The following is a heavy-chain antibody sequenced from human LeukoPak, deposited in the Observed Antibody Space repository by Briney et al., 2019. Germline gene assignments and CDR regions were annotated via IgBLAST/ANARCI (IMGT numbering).Heavy chain of an antibody. CDR2: ISWNSGRI. Sequence: GGSLRLSCAASGFTFDDYAMHWVRQAPGKGLEWVSGISWNSGRIGYAGSVKGRFTISRDNAKNSLYLQMNSLRAEDTAVYYCVRALATGSYWGRGALVTVSS. CDR3: VRALATGSY. CDR1: GFTFDDYA. V-gene: IGHV3-9*01. J-gene: IGHJ4*02. D-gene: IGHD1-1*01.